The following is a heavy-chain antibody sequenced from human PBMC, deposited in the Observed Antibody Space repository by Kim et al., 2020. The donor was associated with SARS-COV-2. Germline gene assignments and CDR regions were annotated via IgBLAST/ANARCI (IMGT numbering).Heavy chain of an antibody. CDR3: TTILYSGYDLIDY. J-gene: IGHJ4*02. Sequence: AAPVKGMFTIPRDDSKTTLYLQMNSLKTEDTAVYYCTTILYSGYDLIDYWGQGTLVTVSS. D-gene: IGHD5-12*01. V-gene: IGHV3-15*01.